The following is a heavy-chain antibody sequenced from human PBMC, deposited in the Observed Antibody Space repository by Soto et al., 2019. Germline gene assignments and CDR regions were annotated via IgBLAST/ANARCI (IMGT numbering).Heavy chain of an antibody. V-gene: IGHV5-10-1*01. CDR2: IDPSDSYT. CDR3: ARLESGGSSGYYSRY. J-gene: IGHJ4*02. D-gene: IGHD3-22*01. Sequence: GESLKISCKGSGYSFTSYWISWVRQMPGKGLEWMGGIDPSDSYTNYSPSFQGHVTILADKSISTAYLQWSSLKASDTAMYYCARLESGGSSGYYSRYWGQGTLVTVSS. CDR1: GYSFTSYW.